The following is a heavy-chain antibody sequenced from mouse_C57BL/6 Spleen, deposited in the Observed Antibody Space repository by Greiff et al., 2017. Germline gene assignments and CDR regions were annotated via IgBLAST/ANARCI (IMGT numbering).Heavy chain of an antibody. CDR3: ARRAQANFDY. CDR2: INPSTGGT. V-gene: IGHV1-42*01. Sequence: VQLQQSGPELVKPGASVKISCKASGYSFTGYYMNWVKQSPEKSLEWIGEINPSTGGTTYNQKFKAKATLTVDKSSSTAYRQLKSLTSEDSAVYYCARRAQANFDYWVQGTTLTVSS. CDR1: GYSFTGYY. J-gene: IGHJ2*01. D-gene: IGHD3-2*02.